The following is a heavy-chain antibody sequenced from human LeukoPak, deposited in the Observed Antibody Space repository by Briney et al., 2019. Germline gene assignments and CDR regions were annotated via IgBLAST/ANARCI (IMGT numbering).Heavy chain of an antibody. J-gene: IGHJ4*02. CDR3: ARPSSYSYGYNY. Sequence: TSETLSLTCTVSGGSISSSSYYWGWIRQPPGKGLEWIGSIYYSGSTYYNPSLKSRVTISVDTSKNQFSLKLSSVTAADTAVYYWARPSSYSYGYNYWGQGTLVTVSS. D-gene: IGHD5-18*01. CDR2: IYYSGST. V-gene: IGHV4-39*01. CDR1: GGSISSSSYY.